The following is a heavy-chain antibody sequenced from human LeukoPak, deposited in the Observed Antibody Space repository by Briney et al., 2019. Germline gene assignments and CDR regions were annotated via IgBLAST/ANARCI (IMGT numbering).Heavy chain of an antibody. CDR3: ARAGYGDSDFDY. CDR1: GYSISTSYY. J-gene: IGHJ4*02. D-gene: IGHD4-17*01. Sequence: SETLSLTCTVSGYSISTSYYWGWIRQPPGKGLEWIGNIYHSGNTYYNTSLKSRVTISVDTSKNQFSLKLNSVTAADTAVYYCARAGYGDSDFDYWCQGTLVTVSS. CDR2: IYHSGNT. V-gene: IGHV4-38-2*02.